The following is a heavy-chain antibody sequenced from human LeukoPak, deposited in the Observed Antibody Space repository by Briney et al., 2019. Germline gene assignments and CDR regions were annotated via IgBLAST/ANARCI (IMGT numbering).Heavy chain of an antibody. D-gene: IGHD1-26*01. J-gene: IGHJ4*02. CDR1: GYTSTSYY. V-gene: IGHV1-46*03. Sequence: ASVKVSCKASGYTSTSYYMHLVRQAPGQGLEWMGIINPSGGSTSYAQKFQGRVTMTRDTSTSTVYMELSSLRSEDTAVYYCARDLLSSSGSYRVSVYFDYWGQGTLVTVSS. CDR3: ARDLLSSSGSYRVSVYFDY. CDR2: INPSGGST.